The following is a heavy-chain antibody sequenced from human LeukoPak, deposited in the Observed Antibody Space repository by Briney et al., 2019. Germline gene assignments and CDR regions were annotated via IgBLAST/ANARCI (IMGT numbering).Heavy chain of an antibody. J-gene: IGHJ6*03. V-gene: IGHV4-34*01. CDR1: GGSLSGYY. D-gene: IGHD3-10*01. Sequence: SETLSLTCAVSGGSLSGYYWSWIRQSPGKGLEWIGEINHSGSTNYNPSLKSRVTISVDTSKNQFSLKLSSVTAADTAVYYCARGRDYYGSGAHYYMDVWGKGTTVTVSS. CDR2: INHSGST. CDR3: ARGRDYYGSGAHYYMDV.